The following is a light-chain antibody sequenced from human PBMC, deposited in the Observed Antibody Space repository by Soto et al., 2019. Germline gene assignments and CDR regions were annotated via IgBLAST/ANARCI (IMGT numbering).Light chain of an antibody. CDR1: QSVSSY. V-gene: IGKV3-11*01. CDR3: QQRRYWPVT. J-gene: IGKJ1*01. CDR2: DAS. Sequence: EIVLTQSPAILSMSPGERDTLSCRASQSVSSYFAWYQQKPGQAPRLLIYDASNRATGVPARFSGSGSGTDFTLTISSLESEDFAVYYCQQRRYWPVTFGQGTKVDIK.